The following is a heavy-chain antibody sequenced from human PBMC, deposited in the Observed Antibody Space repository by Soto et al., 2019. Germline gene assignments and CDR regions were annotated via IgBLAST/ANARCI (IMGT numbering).Heavy chain of an antibody. J-gene: IGHJ6*02. CDR1: GYTFTSYW. D-gene: IGHD5-12*01. V-gene: IGHV5-51*01. CDR3: ARRGLDYYYAMDV. Sequence: GESLKISCKASGYTFTSYWIEWVRQLPGKGLEWMGIIYPGDSESTYSPSFQGQVTPSVDKSISTAYLHWNSLKASDTAMYYCARRGLDYYYAMDVWGQGTTVTVSS. CDR2: IYPGDSES.